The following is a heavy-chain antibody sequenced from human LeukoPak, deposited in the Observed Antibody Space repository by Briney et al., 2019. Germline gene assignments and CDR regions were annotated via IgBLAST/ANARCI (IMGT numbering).Heavy chain of an antibody. CDR3: ARHRVISTRDFEY. V-gene: IGHV3-23*03. D-gene: IGHD3-16*02. Sequence: GGSLRLSCAASGFTFSSYAMSWVRQAPGKGPEWVSVIYSGGDIYYADSVKGRFTISRDNSKNTLYLQMNSVRAGDTAVYYCARHRVISTRDFEYWGQGTLVTVSS. J-gene: IGHJ4*02. CDR1: GFTFSSYA. CDR2: IYSGGDI.